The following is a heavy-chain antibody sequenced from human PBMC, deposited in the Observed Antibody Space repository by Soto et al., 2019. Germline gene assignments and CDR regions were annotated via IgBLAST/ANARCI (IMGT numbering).Heavy chain of an antibody. CDR2: IYYSGST. J-gene: IGHJ4*02. Sequence: QVQLQESGPGLVKPSEPMSLTCTVSGGSISSYYWIWIRQPPGKGLEWIGYIYYSGSTNYNPSLKSRVTISVDTSKDQFSLKLSSVTAADTAVDYCARGYSYGLWYFDYWCQGTLGTVSS. V-gene: IGHV4-59*01. CDR3: ARGYSYGLWYFDY. CDR1: GGSISSYY. D-gene: IGHD5-18*01.